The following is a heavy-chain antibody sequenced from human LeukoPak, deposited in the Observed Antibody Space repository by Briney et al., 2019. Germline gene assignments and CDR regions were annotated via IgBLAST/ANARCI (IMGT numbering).Heavy chain of an antibody. Sequence: PSETLSLTCTVSGGSISSYYWSWIRKPPGQELGWIGCIYYSGSTNYNPSLKSRVNISVDTSKNQFSLKLRSVTAADTAVYYCARGRWELTSGSAFDIWGQGTMVTVSS. V-gene: IGHV4-59*01. J-gene: IGHJ3*02. CDR1: GGSISSYY. CDR3: ARGRWELTSGSAFDI. D-gene: IGHD1-26*01. CDR2: IYYSGST.